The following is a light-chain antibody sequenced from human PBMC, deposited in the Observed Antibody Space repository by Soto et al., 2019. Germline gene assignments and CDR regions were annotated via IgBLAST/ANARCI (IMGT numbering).Light chain of an antibody. CDR3: SSYTTSSTLV. CDR2: EVS. J-gene: IGLJ3*02. Sequence: QSALTQPASVSGSPGQSITISCTASSSDVGGYKYVSWYQQHPGRAPKLMIYEVSNWPSGVSNRFSGSKSGNTASLTISGLQAEDEADYYCSSYTTSSTLVFGGGTKLTVL. CDR1: SSDVGGYKY. V-gene: IGLV2-14*01.